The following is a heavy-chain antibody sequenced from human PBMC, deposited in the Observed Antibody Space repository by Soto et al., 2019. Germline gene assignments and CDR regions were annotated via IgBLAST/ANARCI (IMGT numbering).Heavy chain of an antibody. CDR1: GFTFSDYV. J-gene: IGHJ3*01. CDR3: SIVRLSISVSLALDV. Sequence: QVRLVESGGGVVQPGTSLRLSCAASGFTFSDYVIHWVRQAAGKGLEWVASMTYDGATEYYADSVKGRFTMSRDNSKRALSLQRNSLRPDDSAVYYCSIVRLSISVSLALDVWGQGTTVTVAS. D-gene: IGHD3-3*02. V-gene: IGHV3-30*14. CDR2: MTYDGATE.